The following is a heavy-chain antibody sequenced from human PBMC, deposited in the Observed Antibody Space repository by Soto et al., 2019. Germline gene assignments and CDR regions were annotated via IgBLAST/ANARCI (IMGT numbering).Heavy chain of an antibody. Sequence: QVQLVQSGAEVKKPGSSVKVSCKASGGTFSSYAISWVRQAPGQGLEWMGGIIPIFGTANYAQKFQGRVTITADESTSTAYMELSSLRSEDTAVYYCAREGEAYCGGGCYTHYCYYGMDVWGQGTTVTVSS. CDR2: IIPIFGTA. D-gene: IGHD2-21*02. CDR3: AREGEAYCGGGCYTHYCYYGMDV. J-gene: IGHJ6*02. V-gene: IGHV1-69*01. CDR1: GGTFSSYA.